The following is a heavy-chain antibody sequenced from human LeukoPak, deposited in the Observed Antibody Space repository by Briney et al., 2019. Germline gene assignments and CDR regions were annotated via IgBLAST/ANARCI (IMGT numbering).Heavy chain of an antibody. Sequence: GGSLRLSCAASGLTVSDSYMNWVRQAPGKGLEWVSVIHVGGRTDYADAVKGRFTISRDNSKNTVYLQMNSLRDDDTAVYYCASLSSGWSPFNWFDPWGQGTLVTVSS. V-gene: IGHV3-66*01. J-gene: IGHJ5*02. CDR1: GLTVSDSY. CDR3: ASLSSGWSPFNWFDP. CDR2: IHVGGRT. D-gene: IGHD6-19*01.